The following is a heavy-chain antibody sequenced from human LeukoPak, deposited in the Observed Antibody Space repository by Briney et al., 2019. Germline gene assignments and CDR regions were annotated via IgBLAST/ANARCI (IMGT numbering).Heavy chain of an antibody. Sequence: PSETLSLTCTVSGDSISSYYWSWIRQSPGKGLEWIGYIYYSESTYYNPSLKSRVTTSVDTSKNQFSLKLTSVTAADTAVYYCARDGAPTTNWGQGTLVTVSS. D-gene: IGHD1-1*01. V-gene: IGHV4-59*13. CDR3: ARDGAPTTN. CDR1: GDSISSYY. CDR2: IYYSEST. J-gene: IGHJ4*02.